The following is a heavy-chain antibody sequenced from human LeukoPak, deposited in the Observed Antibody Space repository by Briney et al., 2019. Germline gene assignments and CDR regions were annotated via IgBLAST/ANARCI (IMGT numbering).Heavy chain of an antibody. CDR2: INPNSGGT. CDR3: ARTMTTSDYGMDV. V-gene: IGHV1-2*02. J-gene: IGHJ6*02. Sequence: ASVKVSCKASGYTFTGYYMHWVRQAPGQGLEWMGWINPNSGGTNYAQKFQGRVTMTRDTSISPAYMELSRLRSDDTAVYYCARTMTTSDYGMDVWGQGTTVTVSS. D-gene: IGHD4-11*01. CDR1: GYTFTGYY.